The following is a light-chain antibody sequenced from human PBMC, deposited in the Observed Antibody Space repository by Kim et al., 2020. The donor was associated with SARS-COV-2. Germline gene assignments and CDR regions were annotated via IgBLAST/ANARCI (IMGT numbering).Light chain of an antibody. CDR2: AAS. CDR1: QGISNS. V-gene: IGKV1-27*01. J-gene: IGKJ1*01. Sequence: DIQMTQSPSSLSASVGDRVNITCRASQGISNSLAWFRQKPGKAPKVLIYAASTLQSGVPSRFSGSGSGTDFTLTISSLQPEDVATYYCQKYNAAPWTFGQGNKVDIK. CDR3: QKYNAAPWT.